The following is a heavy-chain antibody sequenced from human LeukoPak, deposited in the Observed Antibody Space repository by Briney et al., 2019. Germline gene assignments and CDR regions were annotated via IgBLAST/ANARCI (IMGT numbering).Heavy chain of an antibody. V-gene: IGHV3-30-3*01. CDR1: GVTFSSYA. D-gene: IGHD5-12*01. CDR3: AREGSRYDWGDYYYYMDV. Sequence: GGSLRLSCAASGVTFSSYAMHWVRQAPGKGLEWVAVISYDGSNKYYADSVKGRFTISRDNSKNTLYLQMNSLRAEDTAVYYCAREGSRYDWGDYYYYMDVWGKGTTVTVSS. J-gene: IGHJ6*03. CDR2: ISYDGSNK.